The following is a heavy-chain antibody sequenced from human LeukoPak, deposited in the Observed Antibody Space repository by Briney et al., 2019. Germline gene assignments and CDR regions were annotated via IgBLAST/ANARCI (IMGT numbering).Heavy chain of an antibody. CDR3: ATVRRYYDFWSGSYGMDV. CDR2: FDPEDGET. Sequence: ASVKVSCKVSGYTLTELSMHWVRQAPRKGLEWMGGFDPEDGETIYAQRFQGRVTMTEDTSTDTAYMELSSLRSEDTAVYYCATVRRYYDFWSGSYGMDVWGQGTTVTVSS. V-gene: IGHV1-24*01. D-gene: IGHD3-3*01. CDR1: GYTLTELS. J-gene: IGHJ6*02.